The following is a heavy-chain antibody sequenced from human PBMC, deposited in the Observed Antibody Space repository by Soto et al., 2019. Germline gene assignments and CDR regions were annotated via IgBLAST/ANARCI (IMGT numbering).Heavy chain of an antibody. CDR2: INAGNGNT. CDR1: GYTFTSYA. Sequence: QVQLVQSGAEVKKPGASVKVSCKASGYTFTSYAMHWVRQAPGQRLEWMGWINAGNGNTKYSQKFQGGVTITRDTSASTAYMELSSLRSEDTAVYYCARGIYCSSTSCYSNWFDPWGQGTLVTVSS. D-gene: IGHD2-2*02. V-gene: IGHV1-3*01. J-gene: IGHJ5*02. CDR3: ARGIYCSSTSCYSNWFDP.